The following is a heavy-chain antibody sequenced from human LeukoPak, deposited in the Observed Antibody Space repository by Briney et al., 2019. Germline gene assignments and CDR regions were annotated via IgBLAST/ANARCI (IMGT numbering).Heavy chain of an antibody. Sequence: SETLSLTCTVPGGPISSYYWSWIRQPPGKGLEWIGYIYYIGSTNYNPSLRSRVTIAVDTSKNQFSLKLSSVTAADTAVYYCARQQGFCSGGSCGDWFDPWGQGTLVTVSS. CDR2: IYYIGST. V-gene: IGHV4-59*08. CDR3: ARQQGFCSGGSCGDWFDP. J-gene: IGHJ5*02. CDR1: GGPISSYY. D-gene: IGHD2-15*01.